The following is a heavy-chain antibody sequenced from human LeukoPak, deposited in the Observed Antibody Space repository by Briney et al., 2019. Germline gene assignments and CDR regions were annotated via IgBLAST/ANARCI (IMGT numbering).Heavy chain of an antibody. V-gene: IGHV3-74*01. D-gene: IGHD6-6*01. J-gene: IGHJ4*02. CDR2: INSDGSST. Sequence: GGSLRLSCVASGFTLSRYWMHWVRQAPGKGLVWVSRINSDGSSTSYADSVRGRFSISRDNAKNTLYLQMNSLRAEDTAVYYCARGLSGYASSLGYWGQGTLVTVSA. CDR1: GFTLSRYW. CDR3: ARGLSGYASSLGY.